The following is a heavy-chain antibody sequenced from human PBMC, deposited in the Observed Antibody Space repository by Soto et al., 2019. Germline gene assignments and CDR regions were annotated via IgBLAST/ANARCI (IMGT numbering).Heavy chain of an antibody. CDR2: MNPDGSEQ. V-gene: IGHV3-7*04. CDR3: TRDLNHYCGP. D-gene: IGHD2-21*01. CDR1: GFTFSDYW. Sequence: EVHLVESGGALVQPGGSLRLSCAASGFTFSDYWMTWVRQTPGKGLEGVANMNPDGSEQYYLDSVKGRFTISRDNAKNSLYLQMNNLRGEDTAVYYCTRDLNHYCGPWGQGTQVIVSS. J-gene: IGHJ5*02.